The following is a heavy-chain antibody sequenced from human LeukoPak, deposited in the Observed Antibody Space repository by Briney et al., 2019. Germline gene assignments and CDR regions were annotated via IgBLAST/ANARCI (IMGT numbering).Heavy chain of an antibody. D-gene: IGHD6-13*01. J-gene: IGHJ4*02. V-gene: IGHV3-23*01. CDR1: GLTVSTTS. CDR2: ISGSGDST. Sequence: GGSLRLSCAASGLTVSTTSMTWVRQAPGKGLEWVSAISGSGDSTYYGDSVKGRFTISRDNSKNTLYLQMNSLRAEDTAVYYCAKTRPLDSSSWSHGDYWGQGTLVTVSS. CDR3: AKTRPLDSSSWSHGDY.